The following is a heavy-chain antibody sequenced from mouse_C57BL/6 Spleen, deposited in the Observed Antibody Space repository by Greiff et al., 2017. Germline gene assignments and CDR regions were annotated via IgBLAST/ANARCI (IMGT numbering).Heavy chain of an antibody. CDR1: GFTFSSYA. V-gene: IGHV5-9-1*02. D-gene: IGHD4-1*01. Sequence: EVQLVESGEGLVKPGGSLKLSCAASGFTFSSYAMSWVRQTPEKRLEWVAYISSGGDYIYYADTVKGRFTISRDNARNTLYLQMSSLKSEDTAMYYCTREGTGTSYFDYWGQGTTLTVSS. J-gene: IGHJ2*01. CDR3: TREGTGTSYFDY. CDR2: ISSGGDYI.